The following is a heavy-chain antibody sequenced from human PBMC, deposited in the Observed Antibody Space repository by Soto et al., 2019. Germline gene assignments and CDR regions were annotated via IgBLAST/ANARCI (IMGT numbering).Heavy chain of an antibody. D-gene: IGHD3-22*01. CDR2: IIPIFGTA. V-gene: IGHV1-69*13. J-gene: IGHJ3*02. Sequence: SVKVSCKASGGTFSSYAISWVRQAPGQGLEWMGGIIPIFGTANYAQKFQGRVTITADESTSTAYMELSSLRSEDTAVYYCAADPLYYYDSSGPYAFDIWGQGTMVTVSS. CDR1: GGTFSSYA. CDR3: AADPLYYYDSSGPYAFDI.